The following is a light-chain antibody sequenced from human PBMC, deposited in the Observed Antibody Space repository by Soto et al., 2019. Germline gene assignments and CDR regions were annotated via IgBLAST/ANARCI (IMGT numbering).Light chain of an antibody. CDR3: QQYGSSPRT. Sequence: IVMTQSPSTLPVSPGETATLSCRASQSVSSSYLAWYQQKPGQAPRLLIYRASSRATGIPERFSGSGSGTDFTLTISRLAPEDFEVYYCQQYGSSPRTFGQGTKVDIK. V-gene: IGKV3-20*01. CDR1: QSVSSSY. J-gene: IGKJ1*01. CDR2: RAS.